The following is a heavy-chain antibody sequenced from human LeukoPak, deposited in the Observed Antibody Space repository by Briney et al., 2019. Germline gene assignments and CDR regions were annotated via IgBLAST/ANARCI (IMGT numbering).Heavy chain of an antibody. Sequence: PGGSLRLACAASGFTFTNAWMNWVRQSPGKGLEWVGRIKSKPAGETTTYAASVEGRFTVSRDDSRNTLYLQMNSLKTEDTAMYFCTTCGGDCYFNYWGHGTLVTVSA. CDR1: GFTFTNAW. CDR2: IKSKPAGETT. CDR3: TTCGGDCYFNY. D-gene: IGHD2-21*02. J-gene: IGHJ4*01. V-gene: IGHV3-15*01.